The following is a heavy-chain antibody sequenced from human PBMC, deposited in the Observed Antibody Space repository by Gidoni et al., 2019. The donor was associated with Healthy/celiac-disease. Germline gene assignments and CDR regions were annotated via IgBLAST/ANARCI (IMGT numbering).Heavy chain of an antibody. CDR1: GFTFSSYA. CDR3: ASPYGSGSYYNFDY. D-gene: IGHD3-10*01. V-gene: IGHV3-30-3*01. J-gene: IGHJ4*02. Sequence: QVQLVESGGGVVQPGRSLRLSCAASGFTFSSYAMHWVRQAPGKGLEWVAVISYDGSNKYYADSVKGRFTISRDNSKNTLYLQMNSLRAEDTAVYYCASPYGSGSYYNFDYWGQGTLVTVSP. CDR2: ISYDGSNK.